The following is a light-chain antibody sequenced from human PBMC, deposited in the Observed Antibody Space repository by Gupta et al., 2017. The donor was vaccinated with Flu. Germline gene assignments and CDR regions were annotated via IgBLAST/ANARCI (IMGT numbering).Light chain of an antibody. V-gene: IGKV3-20*01. CDR1: QSVQNSF. CDR3: QQNYNSPRT. CDR2: EAS. J-gene: IGKJ1*01. Sequence: GTLCLSPRERATPSCRARQSVQNSFLTWYQQRPGQAPKFLMYEASSWTTGFPDRFSGSGSGTEFTLTISSLEPEDSAVYYCQQNYNSPRTFGQGTKVEIK.